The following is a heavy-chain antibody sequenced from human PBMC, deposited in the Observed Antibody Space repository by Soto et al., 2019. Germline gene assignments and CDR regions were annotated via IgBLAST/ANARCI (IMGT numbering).Heavy chain of an antibody. CDR1: GFTFSSYW. J-gene: IGHJ4*02. CDR2: IKQDGSEK. V-gene: IGHV3-7*05. Sequence: EVQLVESGGGLVQPGGSLRLSCAASGFTFSSYWMSWVRQAPGKGLEWVANIKQDGSEKYYVDSVKGRLTISRDNAKNSQYLPMNGLRAEDTAVYYCASDADGYEHKRYFYYFDYWGQGTLVTVSS. CDR3: ASDADGYEHKRYFYYFDY. D-gene: IGHD3-9*01.